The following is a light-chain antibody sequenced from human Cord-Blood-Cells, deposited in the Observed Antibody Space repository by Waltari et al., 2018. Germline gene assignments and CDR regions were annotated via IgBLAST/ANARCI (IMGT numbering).Light chain of an antibody. CDR1: SSDVGGYHY. J-gene: IGLJ3*02. V-gene: IGLV2-14*01. Sequence: QSALTQPASVSGSPGPSITISCTGTSSDVGGYHYVSWYQQHPGKAPKLMIYDVSNRPSGVSNRFSGSKSGNAASLTISGLQADDEADYYCSSYTSSSALGFGGGTKLTVL. CDR3: SSYTSSSALG. CDR2: DVS.